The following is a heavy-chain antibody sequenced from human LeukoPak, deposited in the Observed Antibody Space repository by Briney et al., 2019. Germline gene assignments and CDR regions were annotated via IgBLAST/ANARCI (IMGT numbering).Heavy chain of an antibody. D-gene: IGHD4-17*01. V-gene: IGHV1-18*01. CDR1: GYTFTNYI. CDR2: VSARNGNT. J-gene: IGHJ4*02. CDR3: ATNKGTTVTTGLDY. Sequence: ASVKVSCKASGYTFTNYIITWVRQAPGQGLEWMGWVSARNGNTNYAQKFQGRVTMTEDTSTDTAYMELSRLRSDDTAVYYCATNKGTTVTTGLDYWGQGTLVTVSS.